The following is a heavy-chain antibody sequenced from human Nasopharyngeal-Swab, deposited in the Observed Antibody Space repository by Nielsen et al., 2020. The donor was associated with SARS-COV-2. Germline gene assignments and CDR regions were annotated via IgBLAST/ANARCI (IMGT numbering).Heavy chain of an antibody. CDR2: ISYDGSNK. CDR3: ARDSSIWAVAGTFFDY. D-gene: IGHD6-19*01. CDR1: GFTFSSYA. J-gene: IGHJ4*02. Sequence: SCAASGFTFSSYAMHWVRQAPGKGLEWVAVISYDGSNKYYADSVKGRFTISRDNSKNTLYLQMNSLRAEDTAVYYCARDSSIWAVAGTFFDYWGQGTLVTVSS. V-gene: IGHV3-30-3*01.